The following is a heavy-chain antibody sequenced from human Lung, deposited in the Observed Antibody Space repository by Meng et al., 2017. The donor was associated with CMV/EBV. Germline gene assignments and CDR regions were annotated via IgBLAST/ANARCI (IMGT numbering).Heavy chain of an antibody. J-gene: IGHJ4*02. D-gene: IGHD6-19*01. V-gene: IGHV1-18*01. CDR1: GYTFTHHG. CDR2: ISCYNGDT. Sequence: QVQLVQSGYELKKPGASVRVSCKASGYTFTHHGISWIRQAPGQGLEWMGWISCYNGDTNYAQKLQGRVTMTTDTSTNTAYMDLRGLRSDDTAVYYCARDPSNTSGRYAYFDYWGQGTLVTGSS. CDR3: ARDPSNTSGRYAYFDY.